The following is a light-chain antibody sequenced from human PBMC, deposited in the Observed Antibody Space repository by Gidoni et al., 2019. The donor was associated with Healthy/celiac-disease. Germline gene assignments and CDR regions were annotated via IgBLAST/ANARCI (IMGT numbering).Light chain of an antibody. Sequence: QSVLPQPPSASGTPGQRVTIPCSGSSSNIGSNYVYWYQQLPGTAPKLLIYRNNQRPSGVPDRFSGSKSGTSASLAISGLRSEDEADYYCAAWDDSLSAVVFGGGTKLTVL. CDR3: AAWDDSLSAVV. J-gene: IGLJ2*01. V-gene: IGLV1-47*01. CDR1: SSNIGSNY. CDR2: RNN.